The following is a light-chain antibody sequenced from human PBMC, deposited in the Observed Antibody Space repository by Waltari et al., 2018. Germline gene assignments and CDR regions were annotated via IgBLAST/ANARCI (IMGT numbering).Light chain of an antibody. J-gene: IGKJ4*01. Sequence: DIQMTQSPSSLSASVGDRVTITCRASQTINKYLNWYQQKPGKAPKVLISVVSYLHTGVPSMFSGSGSGTDFTLTISSLQPEDFATYYCQQSDSLPLTFAGGTKVEIK. CDR1: QTINKY. CDR2: VVS. CDR3: QQSDSLPLT. V-gene: IGKV1-39*01.